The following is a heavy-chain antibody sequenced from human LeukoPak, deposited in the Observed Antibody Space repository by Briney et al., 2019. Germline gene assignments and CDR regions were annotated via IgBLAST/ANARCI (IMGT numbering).Heavy chain of an antibody. CDR1: GGTFSSYA. CDR2: IIPIFGTA. J-gene: IGHJ5*02. V-gene: IGHV1-69*05. D-gene: IGHD6-13*01. CDR3: ARGVDSSSHRNWFDP. Sequence: SVKVSCKASGGTFSSYAISWVRQAPGQGLEWMGGIIPIFGTANYAQKFRGRVTITTDESTSTAYMELSSLRSEDTAVYYCARGVDSSSHRNWFDPWGQGTLVTVSS.